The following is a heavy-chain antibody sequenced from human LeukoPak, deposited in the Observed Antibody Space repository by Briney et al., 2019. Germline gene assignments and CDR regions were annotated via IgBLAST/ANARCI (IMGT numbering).Heavy chain of an antibody. J-gene: IGHJ4*02. CDR1: GFTFSSYS. Sequence: GGSLRLSCAASGFTFSSYSMNWVCQAPGQGLDWLSYISSDSGTIYYADSVKGRFTISRDNAQNLLYLQMNSLRAEDTAVYYCAREGRLRPSHIDFWGQGTRVTVSS. D-gene: IGHD6-6*01. CDR2: ISSDSGTI. CDR3: AREGRLRPSHIDF. V-gene: IGHV3-48*04.